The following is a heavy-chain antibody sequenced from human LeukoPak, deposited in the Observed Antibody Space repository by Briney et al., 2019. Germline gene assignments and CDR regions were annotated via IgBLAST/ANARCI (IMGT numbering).Heavy chain of an antibody. J-gene: IGHJ5*02. Sequence: ASGKVACKAYGGTFSSYAISWVRQAPGQGLEWMGGIIPIFGTANYAQKFQGRVTITTDESTSTAYMELSSLRSEDTAVYYCARDLTTIAGGRFDPWGQGTLVTVSS. D-gene: IGHD4-17*01. CDR1: GGTFSSYA. CDR3: ARDLTTIAGGRFDP. CDR2: IIPIFGTA. V-gene: IGHV1-69*05.